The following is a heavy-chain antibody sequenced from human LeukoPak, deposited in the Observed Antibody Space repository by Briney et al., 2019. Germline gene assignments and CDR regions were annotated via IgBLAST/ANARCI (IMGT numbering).Heavy chain of an antibody. CDR2: IYYSEST. J-gene: IGHJ4*02. CDR3: ARLYGSGWYPFEY. CDR1: SGSLSSSSSY. Sequence: SETLSLTYTVSSGSLSSSSSYWGWIRQPPGWGLEWIGRIYYSESTYYNPPLKSQATISEDTSHSLFSSNLTSLSAADSVVLCCARLYGSGWYPFEYWGQGTLVTVSS. D-gene: IGHD6-19*01. V-gene: IGHV4-39*01.